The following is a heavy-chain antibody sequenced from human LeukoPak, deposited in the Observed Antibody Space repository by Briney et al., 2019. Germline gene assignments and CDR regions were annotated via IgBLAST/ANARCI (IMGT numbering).Heavy chain of an antibody. Sequence: ASVKVSCKASGYTFTGYYMHWVRQAPGQGLEWMGRINPNSGGTNYAQKFQGRVTMTRDTSISTAYMELSRLRSDDTAVYYCARDLFDVAMIVVVNPDYWGQGTLVTVSS. CDR1: GYTFTGYY. V-gene: IGHV1-2*06. CDR3: ARDLFDVAMIVVVNPDY. J-gene: IGHJ4*02. CDR2: INPNSGGT. D-gene: IGHD3-22*01.